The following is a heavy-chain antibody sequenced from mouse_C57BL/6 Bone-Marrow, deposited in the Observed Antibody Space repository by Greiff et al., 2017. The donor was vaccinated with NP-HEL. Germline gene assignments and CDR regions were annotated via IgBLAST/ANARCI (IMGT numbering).Heavy chain of an antibody. V-gene: IGHV1-52*01. Sequence: QVQLQQPGAELVRPGSSVKLSCKASGYTFTSYWMHWVKQRPIQGLEWIGNIDPSDSETHYNQKFKDKATLTVDKSSSTAYMKLSSLTSEDSAVYYCARGWLRRNYAMDYWGQGTSVTVSS. J-gene: IGHJ4*01. D-gene: IGHD2-2*01. CDR2: IDPSDSET. CDR3: ARGWLRRNYAMDY. CDR1: GYTFTSYW.